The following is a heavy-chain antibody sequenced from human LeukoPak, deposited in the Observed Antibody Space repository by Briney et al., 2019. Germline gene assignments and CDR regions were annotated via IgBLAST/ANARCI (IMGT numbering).Heavy chain of an antibody. V-gene: IGHV4-39*07. J-gene: IGHJ4*02. Sequence: SETLSLTCSVSGGSISSSSSYWGWIRQPPGKGLEWIGEINHSGSTNYNPSLKSRVTISVDTSKNQFSLKLSSVTAADTAVYYCARGLKRWAVPYFDYWGQGTLVTVSS. D-gene: IGHD2-2*01. CDR1: GGSISSSSSY. CDR2: INHSGST. CDR3: ARGLKRWAVPYFDY.